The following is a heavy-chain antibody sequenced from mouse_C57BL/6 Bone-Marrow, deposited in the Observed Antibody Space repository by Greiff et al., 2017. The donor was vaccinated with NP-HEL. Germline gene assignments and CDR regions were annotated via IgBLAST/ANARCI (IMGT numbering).Heavy chain of an antibody. CDR3: ARRVASEPFTY. CDR2: ISSGGSYT. D-gene: IGHD6-2*01. J-gene: IGHJ3*01. Sequence: EVQVVESGGDLVKPGGSLKLSCAASGFTFSSYGMSWVRQTPDKRLEWVATISSGGSYTYYPASVKGRITISKDNAKNTLYLQMSSLKSEDTAMYYCARRVASEPFTYWSQGTLLTLST. V-gene: IGHV5-6*01. CDR1: GFTFSSYG.